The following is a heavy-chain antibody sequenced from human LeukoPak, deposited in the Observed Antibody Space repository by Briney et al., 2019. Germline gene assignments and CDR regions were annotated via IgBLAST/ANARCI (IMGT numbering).Heavy chain of an antibody. CDR3: AKGSFTTFVVIEGS. CDR1: GFTFSDWD. D-gene: IGHD3-3*01. Sequence: GGSLRLSCAASGFTFSDWDMHWVRQAPGKGLEWVALIRYDVTSKSYADSVQGRFTISRDNSKNTLYLRMNSLRPADTALYFCAKGSFTTFVVIEGSWGQGTLVTVSS. CDR2: IRYDVTSK. V-gene: IGHV3-30*02. J-gene: IGHJ5*02.